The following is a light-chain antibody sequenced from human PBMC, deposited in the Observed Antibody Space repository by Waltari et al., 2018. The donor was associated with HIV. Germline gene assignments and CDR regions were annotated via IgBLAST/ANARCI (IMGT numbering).Light chain of an antibody. CDR2: AAS. Sequence: DIQMTQSPSSLSASVGDRVTITCRSGQSIRNYLNWYQQKPGKAPKLLMYAASSLQSGVPSRFSGSASGTDFTLTISSLQPEDCATYYCQQSYDAPYTFGQGTKLEIK. CDR3: QQSYDAPYT. V-gene: IGKV1-39*01. J-gene: IGKJ2*01. CDR1: QSIRNY.